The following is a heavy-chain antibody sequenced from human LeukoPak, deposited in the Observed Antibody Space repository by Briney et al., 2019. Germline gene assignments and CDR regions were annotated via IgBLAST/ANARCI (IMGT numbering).Heavy chain of an antibody. Sequence: SETLSLTCTVSGGSISSYYWSWIRQPPGKGLEWIGYISYSGSTNYNPSLNSRVTISVDTSKNQFSLKLTSVTAADTAVYYCGRVLYSSNWNLFDPWGQGTLVTVSS. D-gene: IGHD6-13*01. J-gene: IGHJ5*02. V-gene: IGHV4-59*01. CDR2: ISYSGST. CDR3: GRVLYSSNWNLFDP. CDR1: GGSISSYY.